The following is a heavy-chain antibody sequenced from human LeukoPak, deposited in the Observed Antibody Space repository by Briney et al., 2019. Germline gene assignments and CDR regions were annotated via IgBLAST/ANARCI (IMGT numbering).Heavy chain of an antibody. CDR2: IFTSGST. CDR3: ARDRGYGDYEYYFDY. V-gene: IGHV4-61*02. Sequence: SETLSLTCTVSGGSISSGGCYWSWIRQPAGKGLDWIGRIFTSGSTNYNPSLKSRVTISVDKSKNQFSLKLSSVTAADTAVYYCARDRGYGDYEYYFDYWGQGTLVTVSS. D-gene: IGHD4-17*01. J-gene: IGHJ4*02. CDR1: GGSISSGGCY.